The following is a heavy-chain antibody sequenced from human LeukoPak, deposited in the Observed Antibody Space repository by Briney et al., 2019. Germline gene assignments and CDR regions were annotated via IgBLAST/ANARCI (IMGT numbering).Heavy chain of an antibody. CDR3: ARDHCSGGSCPERAYDY. D-gene: IGHD2-15*01. V-gene: IGHV3-66*01. CDR2: IYSGGST. Sequence: PSETLSLTCAVYGVSFSGYYWSWVRQAPGKGLEWVSVIYSGGSTYYADSVKGRFTISRDNSKNTLYLQMNSLRAEDTAVYYCARDHCSGGSCPERAYDYWGQGTLVTVSS. J-gene: IGHJ4*02. CDR1: GVSFSGYY.